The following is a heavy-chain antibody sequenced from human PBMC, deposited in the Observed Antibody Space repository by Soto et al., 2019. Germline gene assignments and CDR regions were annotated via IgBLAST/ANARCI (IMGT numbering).Heavy chain of an antibody. D-gene: IGHD4-17*01. CDR2: IKQDGSEK. CDR1: GFTFSNFW. Sequence: GGSLRLSCEASGFTFSNFWMSWVRQAPGEGLEWVANIKQDGSEKKYVDSVKGRFIISRDNAKNSLSLQMSSLRAEDTAVYYCATNTVTKVDDYWGQGARVTVSS. J-gene: IGHJ4*02. CDR3: ATNTVTKVDDY. V-gene: IGHV3-7*03.